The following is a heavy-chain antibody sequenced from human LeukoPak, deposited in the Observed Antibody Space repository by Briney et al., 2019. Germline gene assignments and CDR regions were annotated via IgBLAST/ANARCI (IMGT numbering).Heavy chain of an antibody. D-gene: IGHD2-15*01. CDR3: ARSKRWYSTDAFDI. CDR1: GFTFSSHW. V-gene: IGHV3-74*03. J-gene: IGHJ3*02. Sequence: GRSLRLSCAASGFTFSSHWVHWVRQAPGQGLVWVSRINGDGSNTTYADSVKGRFTIYIDNAKNTLYLQMNSLRAEDTAVYHCARSKRWYSTDAFDIWGQGTMVTVSS. CDR2: INGDGSNT.